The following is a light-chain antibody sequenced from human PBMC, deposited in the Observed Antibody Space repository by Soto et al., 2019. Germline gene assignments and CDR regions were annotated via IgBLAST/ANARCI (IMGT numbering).Light chain of an antibody. CDR2: GAS. Sequence: EIVLTQSPGTLSLSGGERATLSCRASQGVTSNYLAWYQQRPGQAPRLLIYGASNRATGIPDRFSGGGSGTDFTLTISRLEPEDFAMYYCQQYGSSSPTTFGQGTRLEIE. J-gene: IGKJ5*01. CDR3: QQYGSSSPTT. V-gene: IGKV3-20*01. CDR1: QGVTSNY.